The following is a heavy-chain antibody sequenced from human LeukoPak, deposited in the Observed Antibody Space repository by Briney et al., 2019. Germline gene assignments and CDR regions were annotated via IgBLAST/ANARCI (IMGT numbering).Heavy chain of an antibody. J-gene: IGHJ4*02. CDR1: GFTFSSYW. V-gene: IGHV3-74*01. CDR2: IKSDGSST. D-gene: IGHD3-22*01. CDR3: ARGLYYYDRSGYYSGLRY. Sequence: GGSLRLSCAASGFTFSSYWMHWVRQAPGKGLVWVSRIKSDGSSTSYADSVKGRFTISRDNAKNTLYLQMNSLRAEDTAVYYCARGLYYYDRSGYYSGLRYWGQGTLVTVSS.